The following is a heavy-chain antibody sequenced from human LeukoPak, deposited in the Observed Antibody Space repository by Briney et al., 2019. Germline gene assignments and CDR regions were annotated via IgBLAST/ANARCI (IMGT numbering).Heavy chain of an antibody. V-gene: IGHV3-11*01. CDR1: GFTFSSYA. CDR3: ATRDDLGYSRD. D-gene: IGHD2-15*01. CDR2: ISSSGSTI. Sequence: GGSLRLSCAASGFTFSSYAMSWIRQAPGKGLEWVSYISSSGSTIYYADSVKGRFTISRDNAKNSLYLQMNSLRAEDTAVYYCATRDDLGYSRDWGQGTLVTVSS. J-gene: IGHJ4*02.